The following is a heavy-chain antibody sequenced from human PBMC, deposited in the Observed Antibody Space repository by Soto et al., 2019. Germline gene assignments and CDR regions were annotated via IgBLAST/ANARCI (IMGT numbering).Heavy chain of an antibody. V-gene: IGHV4-31*03. CDR1: GGSISSGGYY. D-gene: IGHD2-15*01. Sequence: SETLSLTCTVSGGSISSGGYYWSWIRQHPGKGLEWIGYIYYSGSTYYNPSLKSRVTISVDTSKNQFSLKLSSVTAADTAVYYCAREPYCSGGSCYDRGSSGWFDPWGQGTLVTVSS. CDR2: IYYSGST. CDR3: AREPYCSGGSCYDRGSSGWFDP. J-gene: IGHJ5*02.